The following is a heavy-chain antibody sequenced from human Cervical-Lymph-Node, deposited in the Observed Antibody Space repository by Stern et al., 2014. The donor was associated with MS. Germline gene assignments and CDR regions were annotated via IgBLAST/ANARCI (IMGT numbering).Heavy chain of an antibody. Sequence: EVQLVQSGAEVKKPGESLKISCKGSGFSFATYWIGWGRQIPGTGLERMGITYPGDSDTRHSTAFQGRGTITADKHISTAYLHWSSLKASDTAMYYCARPGGDSAKYGLDVWGQGTTVTVSS. J-gene: IGHJ6*02. CDR1: GFSFATYW. CDR3: ARPGGDSAKYGLDV. V-gene: IGHV5-51*04. CDR2: TYPGDSDT. D-gene: IGHD2-21*02.